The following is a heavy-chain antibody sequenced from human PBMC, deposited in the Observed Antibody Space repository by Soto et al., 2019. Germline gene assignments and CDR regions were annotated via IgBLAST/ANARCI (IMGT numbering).Heavy chain of an antibody. Sequence: EVQLLESGGGLVQPGGSLRLSCAASGFSFSTYAMGWLRQAPGKGLEWVSAISGNGGSTYYADSVKGRFTISRDNSKNTLYLLMNSLRADDTAVYYCAKENTGWYLNWGQGTLVTVSS. D-gene: IGHD6-19*01. V-gene: IGHV3-23*01. CDR3: AKENTGWYLN. CDR1: GFSFSTYA. J-gene: IGHJ4*02. CDR2: ISGNGGST.